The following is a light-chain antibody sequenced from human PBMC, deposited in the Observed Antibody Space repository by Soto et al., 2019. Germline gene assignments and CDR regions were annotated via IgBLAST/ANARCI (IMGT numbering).Light chain of an antibody. CDR2: GAS. Sequence: EIVMTQSPATLYVSPGERATLSRRASQSVRSNLAWYQQTPGQAPRILIYGASTRATGIPARFSGSGSGTEFTLAFSRLQSEDFEVYYCQQYNNWPITFGQGTRLEIK. J-gene: IGKJ5*01. CDR3: QQYNNWPIT. CDR1: QSVRSN. V-gene: IGKV3-15*01.